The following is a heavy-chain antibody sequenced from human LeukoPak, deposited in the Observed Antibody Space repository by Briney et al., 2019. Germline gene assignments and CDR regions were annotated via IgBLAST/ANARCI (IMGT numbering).Heavy chain of an antibody. V-gene: IGHV3-23*01. CDR2: ISGSGGST. CDR3: AKQGGSYSGYYFDY. J-gene: IGHJ4*02. CDR1: GFTFSSYA. Sequence: PGGSLRLSCAASGFTFSSYAMSWVRQAPGKGLEWVSAISGSGGSTYYADSVKGRFTIPRDNSKNTLYLQMNSLRAEDTAVYYCAKQGGSYSGYYFDYWGQGTLVTVSS. D-gene: IGHD1-26*01.